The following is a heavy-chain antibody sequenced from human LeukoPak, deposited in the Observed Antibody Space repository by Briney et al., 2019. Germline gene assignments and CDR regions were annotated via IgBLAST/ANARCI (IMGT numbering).Heavy chain of an antibody. CDR3: AREGSYYDILTGYYYGYFDY. CDR2: IYTSGST. CDR1: GGSISSYY. D-gene: IGHD3-9*01. Sequence: SETLSLTCTVSGGSISSYYWSWIRQPAGKGLEWIGRIYTSGSTNYNPSLKSRVTMSVDTSKNQFSLKLSSVTAAVTAVYYCAREGSYYDILTGYYYGYFDYWGQGTLVTVPS. V-gene: IGHV4-4*07. J-gene: IGHJ4*02.